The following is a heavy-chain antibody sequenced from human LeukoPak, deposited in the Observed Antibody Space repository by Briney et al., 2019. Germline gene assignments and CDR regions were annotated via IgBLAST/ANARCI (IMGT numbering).Heavy chain of an antibody. D-gene: IGHD2-2*01. CDR1: GGTFSSYA. J-gene: IGHJ4*02. CDR2: IIPIFGTA. V-gene: IGHV1-69*13. CDR3: ARSRYCSSTSCPPGYY. Sequence: SVKVSCKASGGTFSSYAISWVRQAPGQGLEWMGGIIPIFGTANYAQKFQGRVTITADESTSTAYMELSSLRSEDTAVYYCARSRYCSSTSCPPGYYWGQGTLVTVSS.